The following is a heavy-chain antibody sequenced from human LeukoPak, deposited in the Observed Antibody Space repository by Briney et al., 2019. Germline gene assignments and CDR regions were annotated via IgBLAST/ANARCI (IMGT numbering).Heavy chain of an antibody. CDR3: ARFAGIQLWLTVDY. V-gene: IGHV4-38-2*02. D-gene: IGHD5-18*01. CDR1: GYSISSGYY. Sequence: SETLSLTCTVSGYSISSGYYWGWIRQPPRKGLEWIGSIYHSGSTYYNPSLKSRVTISVDTSKNQFSLELSSVTAADTAVYYCARFAGIQLWLTVDYWGQGTLVTVSS. J-gene: IGHJ4*02. CDR2: IYHSGST.